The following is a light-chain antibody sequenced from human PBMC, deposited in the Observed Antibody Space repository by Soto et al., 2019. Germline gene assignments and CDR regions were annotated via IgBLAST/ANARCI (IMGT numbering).Light chain of an antibody. Sequence: QSALTQPPSASGSPGQSVTISCTGTGTDVGSYNYVSWYQQHPGKAPKLVIFEVNKRPSGVPDRFSGSKSGNTASLTVSGLQTEDEADYYCNSYAGSNSFVFGTGTKVTV. CDR3: NSYAGSNSFV. J-gene: IGLJ1*01. V-gene: IGLV2-8*01. CDR2: EVN. CDR1: GTDVGSYNY.